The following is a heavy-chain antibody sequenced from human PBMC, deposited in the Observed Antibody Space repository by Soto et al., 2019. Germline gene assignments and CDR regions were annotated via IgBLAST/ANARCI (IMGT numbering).Heavy chain of an antibody. V-gene: IGHV3-23*01. CDR1: GFMFGSYA. J-gene: IGHJ6*02. D-gene: IGHD3-10*01. CDR3: AKDLLSSYYYGMYA. CDR2: ISGSGTDT. Sequence: EVQLLESGGGLVQPGGSLRLSCAASGFMFGSYAMSWVRQAPGKGLEWVSGISGSGTDTYYADAVKGRVTISRDNAKNTLYLQMNGLRAEDTAIYYCAKDLLSSYYYGMYAWGQGTTVTVSS.